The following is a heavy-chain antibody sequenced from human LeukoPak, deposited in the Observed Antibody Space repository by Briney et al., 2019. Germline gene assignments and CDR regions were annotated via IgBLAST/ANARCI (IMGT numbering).Heavy chain of an antibody. CDR1: GGSISSGGYS. Sequence: SETPSLTWAVSGGSISSGGYSWSWIRQQPGKGLEWIGYIYHSGSTYYNPSLKSRVTISVDRSKNQFSLKLSSVTAADTAVYYCARQLLPGSGGMDVWGKGTTVTVSS. D-gene: IGHD2-15*01. CDR3: ARQLLPGSGGMDV. CDR2: IYHSGST. V-gene: IGHV4-30-2*01. J-gene: IGHJ6*04.